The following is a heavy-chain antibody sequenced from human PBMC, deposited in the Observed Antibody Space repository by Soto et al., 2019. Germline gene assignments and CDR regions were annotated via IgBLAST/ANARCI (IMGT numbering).Heavy chain of an antibody. D-gene: IGHD3-22*01. CDR3: ARWHYYDSRGFDY. V-gene: IGHV1-69*02. CDR2: IIPILGIA. Sequence: QVQLVQSGAEVKKPGSSVKVSCKASGGTFSSYTISWVRQAPGQGLEWMGRIIPILGIANYAQKFQGRVTITADKSTSTAYMELSSLRSEDTAVYYCARWHYYDSRGFDYWGPGTLVTVSS. CDR1: GGTFSSYT. J-gene: IGHJ4*02.